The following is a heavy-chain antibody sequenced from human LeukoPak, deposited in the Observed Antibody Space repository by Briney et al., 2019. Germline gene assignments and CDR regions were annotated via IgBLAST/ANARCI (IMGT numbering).Heavy chain of an antibody. CDR2: ISAYNGNT. CDR1: GYTFNSYG. D-gene: IGHD6-19*01. J-gene: IGHJ4*02. V-gene: IGHV1-18*01. CDR3: ARGAPIAVAGFPPDY. Sequence: GASVKVSCKTSGYTFNSYGISWVRQAPGQGLEWMGWISAYNGNTNYAQKLQGRVTVTTDTSTSTAYMELRSQRSDDTAVYYCARGAPIAVAGFPPDYWGQGTLVTVSS.